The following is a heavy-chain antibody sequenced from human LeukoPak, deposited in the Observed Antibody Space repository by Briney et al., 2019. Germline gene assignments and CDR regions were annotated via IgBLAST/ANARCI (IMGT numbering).Heavy chain of an antibody. Sequence: ASVKVSCKASGYTFTSYDINWVRQAPGQGLEWMGWMNPNSGDTAYAQKFQGRLTITRDTSISTVYMELSSLNSEDTAVYYCAREAIFGVLYDWGQGSLVTVSS. CDR3: AREAIFGVLYD. D-gene: IGHD3-3*01. J-gene: IGHJ4*02. V-gene: IGHV1-8*03. CDR1: GYTFTSYD. CDR2: MNPNSGDT.